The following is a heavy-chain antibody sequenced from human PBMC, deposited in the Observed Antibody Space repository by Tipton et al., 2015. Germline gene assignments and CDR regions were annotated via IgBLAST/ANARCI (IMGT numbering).Heavy chain of an antibody. CDR1: GFTFSNYV. CDR2: ISGTGDLT. J-gene: IGHJ4*02. Sequence: SLRLSCATPGFTFSNYVMNWVRRAPGKGLEWVSGISGTGDLTFYVDSVKGRFTTSRDNSKNTLYLQMDILRDEDTAIYYCAKDRNEVWSGFYPRYVDSWGQGTLVTVSS. CDR3: AKDRNEVWSGFYPRYVDS. D-gene: IGHD3-3*01. V-gene: IGHV3-23*01.